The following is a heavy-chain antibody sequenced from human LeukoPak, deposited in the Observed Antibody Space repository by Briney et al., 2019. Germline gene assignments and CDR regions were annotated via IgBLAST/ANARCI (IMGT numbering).Heavy chain of an antibody. CDR2: IRSKSYGGTS. CDR3: SRDFWRFGLDF. V-gene: IGHV3-49*04. D-gene: IGHD3-10*01. CDR1: GFTFSSYA. J-gene: IGHJ4*02. Sequence: PGGSLRLSCAASGFTFSSYAMHWVRQAPGKGLEWVAFIRSKSYGGTSEYAASVRGRFTVSRDDSKSIAYLQMESLKTEDTAVYYCSRDFWRFGLDFWGQGTPVTVSS.